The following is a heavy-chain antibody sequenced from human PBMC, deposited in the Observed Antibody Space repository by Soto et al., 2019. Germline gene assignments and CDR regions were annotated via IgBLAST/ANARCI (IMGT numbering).Heavy chain of an antibody. CDR2: MNPNSGNT. CDR3: ARKSYYDFWSGPPMDV. V-gene: IGHV1-8*01. J-gene: IGHJ6*03. Sequence: QVQLVQSGAEVKKPGASVKVSCKASGYTFTSYDINWVRHATGQGLEWMGWMNPNSGNTGYAQKFQVRVTMTRNTSICTAYMELSSLRSEDTAVYYCARKSYYDFWSGPPMDVWGKGTTVTVSS. CDR1: GYTFTSYD. D-gene: IGHD3-3*01.